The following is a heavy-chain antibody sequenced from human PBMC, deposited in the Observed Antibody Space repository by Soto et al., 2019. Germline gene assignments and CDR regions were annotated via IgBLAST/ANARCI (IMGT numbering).Heavy chain of an antibody. J-gene: IGHJ6*02. CDR3: ARVMTTVTRYYYYYGMDV. Sequence: SVKVSCKASGGTFSSYAISWVRQAPGQGLEWMGGIIPIFGTANYAQKFQGRVTITADESTSTAYMELSSLRSEDTAVYHCARVMTTVTRYYYYYGMDVWGQGTTVTVSS. D-gene: IGHD4-17*01. CDR1: GGTFSSYA. CDR2: IIPIFGTA. V-gene: IGHV1-69*13.